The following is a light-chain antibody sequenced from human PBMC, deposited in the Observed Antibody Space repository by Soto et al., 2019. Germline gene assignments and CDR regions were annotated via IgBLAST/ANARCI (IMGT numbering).Light chain of an antibody. J-gene: IGKJ1*01. V-gene: IGKV3-15*01. CDR2: GAS. CDR3: QQYDSWPRT. Sequence: EIVMTQSPATLSVSPGERATLSCRASESVAGHLAWYQQKPGQAPRLLIHGASIRATGIPVRFSGSGSGTEFTLTISSLQSEDFAVYYCQQYDSWPRTFGQGTKVDI. CDR1: ESVAGH.